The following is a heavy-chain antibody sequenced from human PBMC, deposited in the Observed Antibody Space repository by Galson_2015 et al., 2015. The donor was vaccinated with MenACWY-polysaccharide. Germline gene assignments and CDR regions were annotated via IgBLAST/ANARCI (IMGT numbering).Heavy chain of an antibody. D-gene: IGHD6-13*01. CDR1: GFTLSSYS. J-gene: IGHJ4*02. V-gene: IGHV3-21*01. CDR2: ISSSSSYI. CDR3: ASREGSSSWYYLYSCFDY. Sequence: SLRLSCAASGFTLSSYSMNWVRQAPGKGLEWVSSISSSSSYIYYADSVKGRFTISRDNAKNSLYLQMNSLRAEDTAVYYCASREGSSSWYYLYSCFDYWGQGTLVTVSS.